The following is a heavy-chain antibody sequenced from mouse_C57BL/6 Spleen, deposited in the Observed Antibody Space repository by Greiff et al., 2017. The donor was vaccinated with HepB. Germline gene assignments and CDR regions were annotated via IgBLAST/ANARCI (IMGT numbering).Heavy chain of an antibody. CDR1: GYTFTSYW. V-gene: IGHV1-64*01. CDR2: IHPNSGST. CDR3: ERDNDMDY. J-gene: IGHJ4*01. Sequence: QVQLQQPGAELVKPGASVKLSCTASGYTFTSYWMHWVKQRPGQGLEWIGMIHPNSGSTNYNEKFKSKATLTVDKTSSTDYMQLSSLTSEDTAVYCSERDNDMDYWGQGTSVTVSS.